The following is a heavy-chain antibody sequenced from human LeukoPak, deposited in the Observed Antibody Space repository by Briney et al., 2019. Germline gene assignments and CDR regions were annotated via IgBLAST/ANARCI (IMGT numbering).Heavy chain of an antibody. J-gene: IGHJ3*01. CDR3: ARGKPGPRFGSGNEGAFDF. D-gene: IGHD3-10*01. Sequence: PSETLSLTCTVSGGSISSYYWSWIRQPAGKGLEWIGRIYTSGSTNYNPSLKSRVTMSVDTSKNQFSLKLSSVTAADTAVYYCARGKPGPRFGSGNEGAFDFWGQGTMVTVSS. CDR1: GGSISSYY. CDR2: IYTSGST. V-gene: IGHV4-4*07.